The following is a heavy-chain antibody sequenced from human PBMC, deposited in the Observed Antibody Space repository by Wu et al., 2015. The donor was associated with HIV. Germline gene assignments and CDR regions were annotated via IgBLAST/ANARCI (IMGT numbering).Heavy chain of an antibody. CDR1: GYTFTGYY. CDR3: ARDRRDDYSNYRDY. J-gene: IGHJ4*02. Sequence: QVQLVQSGAEVKKPGASVKVSCKASGYTFTGYYMHWVRQAPGQGLEWMGWINPNSGGTNSAQKFQGRVTMTRDTSISTAYMELSRLRSDDTAVYYCARDRRDDYSNYRDYWGQGTLVTVSS. CDR2: INPNSGGT. D-gene: IGHD4-11*01. V-gene: IGHV1-2*02.